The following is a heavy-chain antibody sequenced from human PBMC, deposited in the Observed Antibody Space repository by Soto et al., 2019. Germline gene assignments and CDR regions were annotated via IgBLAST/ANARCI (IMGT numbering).Heavy chain of an antibody. CDR3: ARRNGYNYARFDF. CDR1: GCTFSSYA. V-gene: IGHV1-69*13. D-gene: IGHD5-12*01. Sequence: SVKVSCKASGCTFSSYAIRWVRQAPGQGLEWMGGIITIFGTANYAQKFQGRVTITADESTSTAYMELSSLRSEDTAVYYCARRNGYNYARFDFWGQGTPVPVTS. CDR2: IITIFGTA. J-gene: IGHJ4*02.